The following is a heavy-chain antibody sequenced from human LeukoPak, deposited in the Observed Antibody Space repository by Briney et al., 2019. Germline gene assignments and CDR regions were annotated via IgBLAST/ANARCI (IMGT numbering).Heavy chain of an antibody. V-gene: IGHV1-2*02. CDR3: ARVGLRITMVRGVAMTPY. CDR2: INPNSGGT. CDR1: GYTFTGYY. J-gene: IGHJ4*02. Sequence: EASVKVSCKASGYTFTGYYMHWVRQAPGQGLEWMGWINPNSGGTNYAQKFQGRVTMTRDTSISTAYMELSRLRSDDTAVYYCARVGLRITMVRGVAMTPYWGQGTLVTVSS. D-gene: IGHD3-10*01.